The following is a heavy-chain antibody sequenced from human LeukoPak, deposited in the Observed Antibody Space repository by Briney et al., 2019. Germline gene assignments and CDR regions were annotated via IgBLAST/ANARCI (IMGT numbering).Heavy chain of an antibody. Sequence: SETLSLTCAVYGGSFSGYYWSWIRQPPGKGLEWVGDTNHSGSTNYNPSPKSRVPISVDTSQNQFSLKLSSVTAADTAVYYCARLDIVVVPATILGWFESWGQGTLVTVSS. CDR1: GGSFSGYY. CDR2: TNHSGST. CDR3: ARLDIVVVPATILGWFES. V-gene: IGHV4-34*01. D-gene: IGHD2-2*03. J-gene: IGHJ5*01.